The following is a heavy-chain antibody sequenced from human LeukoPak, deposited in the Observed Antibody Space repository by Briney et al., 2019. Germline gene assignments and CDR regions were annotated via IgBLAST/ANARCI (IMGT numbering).Heavy chain of an antibody. Sequence: PGGSLRLSCAVSGFTFSSSWMHWVRQAPGKGLVWVSHIKTDGSTSAYADSVKGRFTISRDTSKNTLYLQMNSLRADDTAVYYCAKCSTSAYTTGWCNWIDPWGQGTLVTVSS. V-gene: IGHV3-74*01. J-gene: IGHJ5*02. CDR3: AKCSTSAYTTGWCNWIDP. CDR1: GFTFSSSW. CDR2: IKTDGSTS. D-gene: IGHD6-19*01.